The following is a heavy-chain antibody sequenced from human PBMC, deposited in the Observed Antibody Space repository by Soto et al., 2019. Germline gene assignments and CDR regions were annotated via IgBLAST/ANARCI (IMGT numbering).Heavy chain of an antibody. CDR3: AKDPTFTITYAFDI. CDR1: GFTFDDYA. J-gene: IGHJ3*02. Sequence: EVQLVESGGGLVQPGRSLRLSCAASGFTFDDYAMHWVRQAPGKGLEWVSGISWNSGSIGYADSVKGRFTISRDNAKNSLYLQMNSLRAEDTALYYCAKDPTFTITYAFDIWGQGTMVTVSS. D-gene: IGHD1-20*01. CDR2: ISWNSGSI. V-gene: IGHV3-9*01.